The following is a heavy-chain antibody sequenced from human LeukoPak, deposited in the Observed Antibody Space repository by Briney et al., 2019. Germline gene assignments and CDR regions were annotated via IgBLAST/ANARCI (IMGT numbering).Heavy chain of an antibody. Sequence: PGGSLRLSCVATGFTLSSSDMNWVRQAPGKGLEWVSYISSSGSTIYYADSVKGRFTISRDNAKNSLYLQMNSLRAEDTAVYYCARDSTAPFGYWGQGTLVTVSS. J-gene: IGHJ4*02. CDR1: GFTLSSSD. CDR3: ARDSTAPFGY. CDR2: ISSSGSTI. V-gene: IGHV3-48*03.